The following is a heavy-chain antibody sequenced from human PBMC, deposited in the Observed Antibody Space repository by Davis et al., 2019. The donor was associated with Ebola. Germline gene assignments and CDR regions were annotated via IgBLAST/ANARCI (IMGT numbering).Heavy chain of an antibody. V-gene: IGHV3-23*01. CDR2: ISGSGGGAP. CDR3: ARGSSITIFPYGMDV. Sequence: GGSLRLSCAASGFTFSSYAMSWVRQAPGKGLEWVSGISGSGGGAPYYADSVKGRFTISRDISKNTLYLQMNSLRPEDTAVYYCARGSSITIFPYGMDVWGKGTTVTVSS. J-gene: IGHJ6*04. D-gene: IGHD3-3*01. CDR1: GFTFSSYA.